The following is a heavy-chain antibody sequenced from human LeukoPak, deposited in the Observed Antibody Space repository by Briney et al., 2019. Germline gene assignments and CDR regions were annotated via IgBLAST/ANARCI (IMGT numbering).Heavy chain of an antibody. J-gene: IGHJ4*02. CDR1: GFTFSSYG. CDR3: AKGKSVDFDY. Sequence: GGSLRLSCAASGFTFSSYGMIWVRQAPGKGLEWVSAISGSGGSTYYADSVKGRFTISRDNSKNTLYLQMNSLRAEDTAVYYCAKGKSVDFDYWGQGTLVTVSS. V-gene: IGHV3-23*01. CDR2: ISGSGGST.